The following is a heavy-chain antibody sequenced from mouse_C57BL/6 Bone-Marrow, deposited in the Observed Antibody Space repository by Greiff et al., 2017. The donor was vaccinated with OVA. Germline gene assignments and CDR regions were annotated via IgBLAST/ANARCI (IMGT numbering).Heavy chain of an antibody. Sequence: QVQLQQPGAELVMPGASVKLSCKASGYTFTSYWMHWVKQRPGQGLEWIGEIDPSDSYTNYNQKFNGKSTLTVDKSSSTAYMQLSSLTSEDSAAYYCAKECSSDAMYYWCQGTSVTVSA. J-gene: IGHJ4*01. CDR1: GYTFTSYW. V-gene: IGHV1-69*01. CDR2: IDPSDSYT. CDR3: AKECSSDAMYY. D-gene: IGHD1-1*01.